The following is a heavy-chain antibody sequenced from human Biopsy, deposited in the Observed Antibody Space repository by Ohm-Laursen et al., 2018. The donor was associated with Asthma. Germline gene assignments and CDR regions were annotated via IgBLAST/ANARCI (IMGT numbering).Heavy chain of an antibody. Sequence: SVKVSCKFLGGTFSTYVIGWVRQAPGQGLEWMGGINSVFGTTTYPQKFQDRVTITADDSTSTVYMELSSLRSEDTAVYYCARKAGPCISRTCYSLDFWGQGTLVTVSS. CDR1: GGTFSTYV. CDR3: ARKAGPCISRTCYSLDF. J-gene: IGHJ4*02. V-gene: IGHV1-69*13. D-gene: IGHD2-2*01. CDR2: INSVFGTT.